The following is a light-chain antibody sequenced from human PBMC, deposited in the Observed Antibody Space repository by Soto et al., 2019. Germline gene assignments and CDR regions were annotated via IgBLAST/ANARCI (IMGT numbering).Light chain of an antibody. Sequence: IQMTQSPSSLSASVGDRVTITCRASQSISSYLNWYQQKPGKAPKLLIYAASSLQSGVPSRFSGSGSGTDFTLTISSLQPEDFATYYCQQSYSTVFGPGTKVDIK. CDR2: AAS. CDR1: QSISSY. V-gene: IGKV1-39*01. CDR3: QQSYSTV. J-gene: IGKJ3*01.